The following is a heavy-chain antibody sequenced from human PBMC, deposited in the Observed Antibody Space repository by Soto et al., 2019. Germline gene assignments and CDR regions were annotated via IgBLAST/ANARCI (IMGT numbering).Heavy chain of an antibody. J-gene: IGHJ5*02. CDR3: AKDNCISTSCYRLYNWFDP. CDR1: GFTFSSYG. CDR2: IAYDGSNK. Sequence: GGSLRLSCVASGFTFSSYGMHWVRQAPGKGLEWVAVIAYDGSNKYYADSVKGRFTISRDNSKNTLYLQMNSLRAEDTAVYYCAKDNCISTSCYRLYNWFDPWGQRTLVTVSS. V-gene: IGHV3-30*18. D-gene: IGHD2-2*01.